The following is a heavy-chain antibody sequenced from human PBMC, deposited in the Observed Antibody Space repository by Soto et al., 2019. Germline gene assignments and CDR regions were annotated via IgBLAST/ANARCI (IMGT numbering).Heavy chain of an antibody. J-gene: IGHJ4*02. D-gene: IGHD1-26*01. CDR1: GGTFSSYA. Sequence: QVQLVQSGAEVKKPGSSVKVSCKASGGTFSSYAISWVRQAPGQGLEWMGGIIPIFGTANYAQKFQGRVTIPAAESTSTAYMERRSLRSEDTPVSSCARGVGAKDYDYWGQGTLVTVYS. CDR2: IIPIFGTA. V-gene: IGHV1-69*12. CDR3: ARGVGAKDYDY.